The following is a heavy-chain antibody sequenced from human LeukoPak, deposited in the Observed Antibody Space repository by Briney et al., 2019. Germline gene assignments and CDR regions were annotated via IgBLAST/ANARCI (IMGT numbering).Heavy chain of an antibody. CDR3: TRHVSSSRVAYDV. CDR2: RNPADSDT. Sequence: GESLKISCKGSGYTFTSYWIGWVRQMPGKGLEWMGLRNPADSDTRYSPSFQGQVTISVDKSISTAYLEWSSLKASDTAMYYCTRHVSSSRVAYDVWGQGTMVTVSS. V-gene: IGHV5-51*01. D-gene: IGHD2-2*01. CDR1: GYTFTSYW. J-gene: IGHJ3*01.